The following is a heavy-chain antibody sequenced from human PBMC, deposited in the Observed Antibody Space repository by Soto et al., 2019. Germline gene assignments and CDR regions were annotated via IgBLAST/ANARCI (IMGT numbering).Heavy chain of an antibody. D-gene: IGHD2-2*01. V-gene: IGHV3-30*03. CDR1: GFTFSSYG. CDR3: ARSTIDIVVVPAATLGAFDI. CDR2: ISYDGSNK. Sequence: GGSLRLSCAASGFTFSSYGMHWVRQAPGKGLEWVAVISYDGSNKYYADSVKGRFTISRDNSKNTLYLQMNSLRAEDTAVYYCARSTIDIVVVPAATLGAFDIWGQGTMVTVS. J-gene: IGHJ3*02.